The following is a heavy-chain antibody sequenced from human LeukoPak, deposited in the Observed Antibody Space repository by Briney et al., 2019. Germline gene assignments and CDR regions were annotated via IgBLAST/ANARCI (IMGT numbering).Heavy chain of an antibody. CDR1: GFSFTNYW. J-gene: IGHJ4*02. CDR3: VRGSLRLPRSTPDY. V-gene: IGHV3-74*03. D-gene: IGHD2-21*02. CDR2: ISSDGSVT. Sequence: GGSLRLSCAVSGFSFTNYWMHWVRQDPGKGLVWVSYISSDGSVTKYADSVKDRFTISRDNAVNTLYLQMNSLRVEDRAVYYCVRGSLRLPRSTPDYWGQGTLVTVSS.